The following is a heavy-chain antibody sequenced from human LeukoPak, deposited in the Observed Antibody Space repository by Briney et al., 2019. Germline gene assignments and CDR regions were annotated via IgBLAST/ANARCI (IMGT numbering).Heavy chain of an antibody. CDR1: GFTVGSNT. CDR2: IYSGGST. Sequence: GGSLRLSCQASGFTVGSNTMSWVRQAPGKGLEWVSIIYSGGSTSYADSVKGRFTISRDNSKNTLYLQMNSLRTEDTAVYYCARGGSYFDISGYYFYWGQGTLVTVSS. CDR3: ARGGSYFDISGYYFY. D-gene: IGHD3-22*01. J-gene: IGHJ4*02. V-gene: IGHV3-66*01.